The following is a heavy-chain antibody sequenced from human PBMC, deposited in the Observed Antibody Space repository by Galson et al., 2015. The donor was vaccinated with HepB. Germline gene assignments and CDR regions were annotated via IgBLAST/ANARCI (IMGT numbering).Heavy chain of an antibody. CDR1: GFTFSSYG. Sequence: SLRLSCAASGFTFSSYGMHWVRQAPGKGLEWVAVISYDGGNKYYADSVKGRFTISRDNSKNTLYLQMSSLRAEDTAVYYCARDSCSSGSCHGLVWGYYYYYMDVWGKGTTVTVSS. CDR3: ARDSCSSGSCHGLVWGYYYYYMDV. D-gene: IGHD2-15*01. CDR2: ISYDGGNK. V-gene: IGHV3-30*03. J-gene: IGHJ6*03.